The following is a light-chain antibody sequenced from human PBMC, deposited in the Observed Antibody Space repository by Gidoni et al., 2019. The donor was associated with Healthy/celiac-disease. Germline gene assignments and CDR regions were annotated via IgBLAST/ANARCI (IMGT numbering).Light chain of an antibody. J-gene: IGLJ1*01. Sequence: SYVLTQPPSVSVALGKTARITCGGNNIGSKSVHWYQQKPGQAPVLVIYYDSDRPSGIPERFSGSNSGNTATLTISRVEAGDEADYYCQVWDSSSDQYVFGTGTKVTVL. CDR3: QVWDSSSDQYV. CDR2: YDS. V-gene: IGLV3-21*04. CDR1: NIGSKS.